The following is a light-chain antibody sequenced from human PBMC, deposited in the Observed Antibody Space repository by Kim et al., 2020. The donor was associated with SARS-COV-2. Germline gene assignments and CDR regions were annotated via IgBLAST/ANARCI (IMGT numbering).Light chain of an antibody. CDR1: QSVSSY. Sequence: EIVMTQSPATLSVSPGERATLSCRASQSVSSYLAWYQQKPGQAPRLLIYDVSTRATGIPARFSGSGSGTEFTLTISSLQSEDFAVYYCQQYNNWPETFGQGTKLEI. J-gene: IGKJ2*01. V-gene: IGKV3-15*01. CDR3: QQYNNWPET. CDR2: DVS.